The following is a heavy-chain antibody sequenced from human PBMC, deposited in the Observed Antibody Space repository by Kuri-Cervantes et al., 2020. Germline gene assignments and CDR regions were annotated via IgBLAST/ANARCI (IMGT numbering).Heavy chain of an antibody. V-gene: IGHV4-39*01. CDR2: IYYSGST. Sequence: SETLSLTCTVSGGSIGSSSYYWGWIRQPPGKGLEWIGSIYYSGSTYYNPSLKSRVTISVDTSKNQFSLKLSSVTAADTAVYYCARLSWGEVFFDYWGQGTLVTVSS. D-gene: IGHD7-27*01. CDR1: GGSIGSSSYY. CDR3: ARLSWGEVFFDY. J-gene: IGHJ4*02.